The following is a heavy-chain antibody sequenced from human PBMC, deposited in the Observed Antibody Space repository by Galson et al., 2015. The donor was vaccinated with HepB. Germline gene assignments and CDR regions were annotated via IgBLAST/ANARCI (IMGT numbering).Heavy chain of an antibody. Sequence: CAASGFTFSSYAMSWVRQAPGKGLEWVSAVSGSGGSTYYADSVKGRFTISRDNSKNTLYLQMNSLRAEDTAVYYCAKDREIVGYDFWSGYSGLFDYWGQGTLVTVSS. V-gene: IGHV3-23*01. J-gene: IGHJ4*02. CDR3: AKDREIVGYDFWSGYSGLFDY. CDR2: VSGSGGST. CDR1: GFTFSSYA. D-gene: IGHD3-3*01.